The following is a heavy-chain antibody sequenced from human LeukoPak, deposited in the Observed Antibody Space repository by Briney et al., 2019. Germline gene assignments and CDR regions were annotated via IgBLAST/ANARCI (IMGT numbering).Heavy chain of an antibody. Sequence: PGGSLRLSCAASGFTFSSYSMNWVRQAPGKGLEWVSSISSSSSYIYYADSVKGRFTISRDNAKNSLYLQMNSLRAEDTAVYYCARDRGYCDILTGLRPGAFDIWGQGTMVTVSS. J-gene: IGHJ3*02. V-gene: IGHV3-21*01. CDR3: ARDRGYCDILTGLRPGAFDI. CDR1: GFTFSSYS. CDR2: ISSSSSYI. D-gene: IGHD3-9*01.